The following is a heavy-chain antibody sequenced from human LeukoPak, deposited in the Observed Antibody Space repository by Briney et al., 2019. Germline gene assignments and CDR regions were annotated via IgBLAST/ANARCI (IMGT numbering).Heavy chain of an antibody. CDR2: IYDSGST. CDR3: ARHYGP. J-gene: IGHJ5*02. CDR1: GGSISGYY. Sequence: SETLSLTCTVSGGSISGYYWGWIRQPPGKGLEWIGSIYDSGSTYYNPSLKSRVTISVDTSKNQFSLKLNSVTAADTAVYYCARHYGPWGQGTLVTVSS. V-gene: IGHV4-39*01. D-gene: IGHD3-10*01.